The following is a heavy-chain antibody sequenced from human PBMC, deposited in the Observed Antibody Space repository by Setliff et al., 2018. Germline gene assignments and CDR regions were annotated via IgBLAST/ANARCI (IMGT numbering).Heavy chain of an antibody. V-gene: IGHV4-34*01. D-gene: IGHD2-8*01. CDR2: INHSGST. CDR3: ARGGPGIVLMVYAIGGDDVFDI. CDR1: GGSFSGYY. J-gene: IGHJ3*02. Sequence: SETLSLTCAVYGGSFSGYYWSWIRQPPGKGLGWIGEINHSGSTNYNPSLKSRVTISVDTSKNQFSLKLSSVNDADTAVYYCARGGPGIVLMVYAIGGDDVFDIWGQGTMVTV.